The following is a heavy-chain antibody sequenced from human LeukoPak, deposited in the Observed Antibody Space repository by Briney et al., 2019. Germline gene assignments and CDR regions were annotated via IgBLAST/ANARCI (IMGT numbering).Heavy chain of an antibody. CDR3: ARGGSGWYWGLDI. D-gene: IGHD6-19*01. CDR1: GGTFSSYA. Sequence: ALVKVSCKASGGTFSSYAISWVRQAPGQGLEWMGGIIPIFGTANYAQKFQGRVTITADESTSTAYMELSSLRSEDTAVYYCARGGSGWYWGLDIWGQGTMVTVSS. V-gene: IGHV1-69*13. J-gene: IGHJ3*02. CDR2: IIPIFGTA.